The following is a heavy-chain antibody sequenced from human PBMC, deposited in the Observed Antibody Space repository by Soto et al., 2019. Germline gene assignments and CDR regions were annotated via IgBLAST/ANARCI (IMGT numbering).Heavy chain of an antibody. CDR2: IIPIFGTA. CDR3: SRVTVRFLEWLGSEG. CDR1: GGTFSSYA. J-gene: IGHJ4*02. D-gene: IGHD3-3*01. V-gene: IGHV1-69*12. Sequence: QVQLVQSGAEVKKPGSSVKVSCKASGGTFSSYAISWVRQAPGQGLEWMGGIIPIFGTANYAQKFQGRVPITADESTSTAYMALSSLRSEDTAVYYCSRVTVRFLEWLGSEGWGQGTLVTVSS.